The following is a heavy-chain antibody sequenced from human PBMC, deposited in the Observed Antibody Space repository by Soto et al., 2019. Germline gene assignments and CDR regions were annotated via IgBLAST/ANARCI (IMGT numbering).Heavy chain of an antibody. D-gene: IGHD2-21*02. V-gene: IGHV3-7*03. J-gene: IGHJ6*02. CDR2: IPQDGVDG. CDR3: ARDHLILPAHDFFYGSDV. CDR1: GFTFSMYS. Sequence: DVKLVESGGGLVQPGDSLRLSCEVSGFTFSMYSMSWVRQSPGKGLEWVAKIPQDGVDGHYADSVKGRFTISRDNGKNSLDLQLNTLRAEDTAVYYCARDHLILPAHDFFYGSDVWGRGATVTVS.